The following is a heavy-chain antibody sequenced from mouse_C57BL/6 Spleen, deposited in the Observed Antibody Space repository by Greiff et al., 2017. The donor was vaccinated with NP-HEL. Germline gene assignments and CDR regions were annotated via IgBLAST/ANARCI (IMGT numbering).Heavy chain of an antibody. V-gene: IGHV5-4*01. CDR3: AREDPWFAY. CDR1: GFTFSSYA. J-gene: IGHJ3*01. CDR2: ISDGGSYT. Sequence: EVMLVESGGGLVKPGGSLKLSCAASGFTFSSYAMSWVRQTPEKRLEWVATISDGGSYTYYPDNVKGRFTISRDNAKNNLYLQMSHLKSEDTAMYYCAREDPWFAYWGQGTLVTVSA.